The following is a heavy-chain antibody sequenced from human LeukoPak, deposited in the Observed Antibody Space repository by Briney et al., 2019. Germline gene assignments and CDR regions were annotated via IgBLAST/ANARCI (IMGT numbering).Heavy chain of an antibody. D-gene: IGHD3-10*01. CDR2: IYYSGST. V-gene: IGHV4-59*01. J-gene: IGHJ4*02. CDR1: GGSIGSYY. Sequence: PSETLSLTCTVSGGSIGSYYWSWIRQPPGKGLEWIGYIYYSGSTNYNPSLKSRVTISVDSSKNQFSLKVSSVTAADTAVYYCAKSKSGSYPRLDYWGQGTLVTVSS. CDR3: AKSKSGSYPRLDY.